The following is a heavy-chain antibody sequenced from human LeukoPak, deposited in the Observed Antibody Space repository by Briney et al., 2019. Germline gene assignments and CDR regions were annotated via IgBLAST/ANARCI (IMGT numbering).Heavy chain of an antibody. Sequence: GGSLRLSCVGSGFTFRSHAMSWVRQALEKGLEFVSGISRDNSKNTLYLQMDSLRAEDTAIYYCARDKLEPGYSMDVWGQGTTVTVSS. CDR2: I. CDR1: GFTFRSHA. J-gene: IGHJ6*02. V-gene: IGHV3-23*01. CDR3: ARDKLEPGYSMDV. D-gene: IGHD1-1*01.